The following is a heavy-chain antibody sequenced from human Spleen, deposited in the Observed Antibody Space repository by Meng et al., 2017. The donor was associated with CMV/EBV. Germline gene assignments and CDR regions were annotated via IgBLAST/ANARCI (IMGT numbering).Heavy chain of an antibody. CDR3: ATGPQKSYFDY. V-gene: IGHV3-7*01. CDR2: IKQDGSEK. Sequence: GESLKISCAASGFTFSSYWMSWVRQAPGKGLEWVANIKQDGSEKNYVDSVKGRFTISRDNAKNTLYLQMNSLTTEDTAVYYCATGPQKSYFDYWGQGTLVTVSS. CDR1: GFTFSSYW. J-gene: IGHJ4*02.